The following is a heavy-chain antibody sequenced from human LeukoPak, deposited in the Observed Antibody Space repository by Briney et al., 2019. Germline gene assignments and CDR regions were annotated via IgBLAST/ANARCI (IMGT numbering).Heavy chain of an antibody. CDR3: ARDGGNFGNYYDSSRYSPEYFQH. V-gene: IGHV3-48*03. Sequence: GGSLRLSCAAPGFTFSSYEMNWVRQAPGKGLEWVSYISTSGSTMYYADSVKGRFTISRDNAKNSLYLQMNSLRAEDTAVYYCARDGGNFGNYYDSSRYSPEYFQHWGQGTLVTVSS. CDR2: ISTSGSTM. CDR1: GFTFSSYE. D-gene: IGHD3-22*01. J-gene: IGHJ1*01.